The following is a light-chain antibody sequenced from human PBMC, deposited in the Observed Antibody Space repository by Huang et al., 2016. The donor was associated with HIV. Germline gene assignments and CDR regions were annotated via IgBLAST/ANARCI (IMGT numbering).Light chain of an antibody. J-gene: IGKJ4*01. CDR3: QQTYSAPPLT. CDR2: GAS. V-gene: IGKV1-39*01. Sequence: DIQMTQSPSSLSASIGDRVTITCRASQSISDYLNWYQQKPGKAPKVLIYGASNLQSGVPSRFNGSGSGTDFTLTITSLQSEDFATYFCQQTYSAPPLTFGGGTKVEI. CDR1: QSISDY.